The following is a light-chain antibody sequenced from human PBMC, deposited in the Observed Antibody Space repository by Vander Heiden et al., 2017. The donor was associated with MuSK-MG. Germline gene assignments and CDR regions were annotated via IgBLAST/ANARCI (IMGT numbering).Light chain of an antibody. CDR2: AAS. Sequence: AIRMTQSPSSFSASTGDRVTITCRASQGISSYLAWYQQKPGKAPKLLIYAASTFQSGVPSTFSGSGSGTDFTLTIICLQSEDFATYYCQQYDSYPRTFGQGTKVEIK. CDR3: QQYDSYPRT. V-gene: IGKV1-8*01. CDR1: QGISSY. J-gene: IGKJ1*01.